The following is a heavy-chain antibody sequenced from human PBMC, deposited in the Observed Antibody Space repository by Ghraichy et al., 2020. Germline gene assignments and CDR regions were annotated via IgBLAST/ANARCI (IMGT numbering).Heavy chain of an antibody. Sequence: GGSLRLSRAASGFTLSTYGMSWVRQAPGKGLEWVSSISASGGSINYADSVKGRFTISRDTSKNTLYLQMNSLRAEDTAVFYCAKKRANSGYASYDYWGQGTLVTASS. D-gene: IGHD5-12*01. CDR3: AKKRANSGYASYDY. J-gene: IGHJ4*02. CDR1: GFTLSTYG. CDR2: ISASGGSI. V-gene: IGHV3-23*01.